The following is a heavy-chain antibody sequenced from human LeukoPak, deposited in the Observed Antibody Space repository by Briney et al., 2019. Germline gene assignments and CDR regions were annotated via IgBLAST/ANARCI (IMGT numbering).Heavy chain of an antibody. V-gene: IGHV3-9*01. D-gene: IGHD6-19*01. CDR3: AKGPYSSGWSDWFDP. J-gene: IGHJ5*02. CDR2: ISWNSGSI. Sequence: PGGSLRLSCAASGFTFDDYAMHWVRQAPGKGLEWVSGISWNSGSIGYADSVKGRFTISRDNAKNSLYLQMNSLRAEDTALYYCAKGPYSSGWSDWFDPWGRGTLVTVSS. CDR1: GFTFDDYA.